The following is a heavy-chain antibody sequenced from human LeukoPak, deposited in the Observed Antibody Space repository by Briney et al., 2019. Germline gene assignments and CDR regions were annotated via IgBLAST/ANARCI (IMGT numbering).Heavy chain of an antibody. Sequence: SETLSLTCAVYGGSFSGYYWSWIRQPPGKGLEWIGEINHSGSTNYNPSLKSRVTISVDTSKNQFSLKLSSVTAADTAVYYCARVVIVGATFLYYYYYYMDVWGKGTTVTVSS. CDR1: GGSFSGYY. CDR3: ARVVIVGATFLYYYYYYMDV. J-gene: IGHJ6*03. V-gene: IGHV4-34*01. D-gene: IGHD1-26*01. CDR2: INHSGST.